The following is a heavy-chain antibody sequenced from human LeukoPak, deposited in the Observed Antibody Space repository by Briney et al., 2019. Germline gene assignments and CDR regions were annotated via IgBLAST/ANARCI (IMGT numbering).Heavy chain of an antibody. V-gene: IGHV1-69*05. CDR1: GGTFSSYA. Sequence: SVKVSCKASGGTFSSYAISWVRQAPGQGLEWMGRIIPIFGTANYAQKFQGRVTITTDESTSTAYMERSSLRSEDTAVYYCAQMPDGYNGVVDYWGQGTLVTVSS. D-gene: IGHD5-24*01. CDR3: AQMPDGYNGVVDY. CDR2: IIPIFGTA. J-gene: IGHJ4*02.